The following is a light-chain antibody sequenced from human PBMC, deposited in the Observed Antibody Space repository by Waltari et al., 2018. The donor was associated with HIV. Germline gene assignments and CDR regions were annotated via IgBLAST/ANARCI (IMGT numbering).Light chain of an antibody. Sequence: QSALTQPASVSGSPGQSITISCTGTTSDVGGYNYVSWYQQHPGKAPKLMIYEVSNRPSGISHRFSGSKSGNTAYLTISGLQTDDEADYYCSSYASGSTLLFGGGTKVTVL. CDR1: TSDVGGYNY. CDR3: SSYASGSTLL. CDR2: EVS. V-gene: IGLV2-14*01. J-gene: IGLJ3*02.